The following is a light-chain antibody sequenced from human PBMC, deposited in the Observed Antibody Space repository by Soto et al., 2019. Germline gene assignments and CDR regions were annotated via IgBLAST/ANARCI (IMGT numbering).Light chain of an antibody. Sequence: EIVLTQSPGTLSLSPGETATLSCRASQSVNRLYLAWYQQKPGQAPRLLIYGASSRATGIPDRFSGSVSGTYFTLTISRLEPEDFAVYYCQWYSGSQTVGGGTKVEIK. V-gene: IGKV3-20*01. CDR3: QWYSGSQT. J-gene: IGKJ4*01. CDR2: GAS. CDR1: QSVNRLY.